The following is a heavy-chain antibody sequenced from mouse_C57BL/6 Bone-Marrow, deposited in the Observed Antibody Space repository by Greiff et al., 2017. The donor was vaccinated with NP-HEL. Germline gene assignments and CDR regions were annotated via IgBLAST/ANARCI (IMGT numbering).Heavy chain of an antibody. V-gene: IGHV1-5*01. J-gene: IGHJ2*01. Sequence: DVKLQESGTVLARPGASVKMSCKTSGYTFTSYWMHWVKQRPGQGLEWIGAIYPGNSDTSYNQKFKGKAKLTAVTSASTAYMELSSLTNEDSAVYYCTRGITTVVAYYFDYWGQGTTLTVSS. CDR2: IYPGNSDT. D-gene: IGHD1-1*01. CDR1: GYTFTSYW. CDR3: TRGITTVVAYYFDY.